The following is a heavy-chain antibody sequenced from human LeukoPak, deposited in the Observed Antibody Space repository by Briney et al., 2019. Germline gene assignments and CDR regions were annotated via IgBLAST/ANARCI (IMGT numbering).Heavy chain of an antibody. J-gene: IGHJ4*02. Sequence: PGGSLRLSCAASGFTFTSYAMSWVRQAPGKGLEWVSAIYSGGGTYYADSVKGRFTISRHNSKNTLYLQMNSLRAEDTAVYYCARDTLVYDSSGYYFGDFDYWGQGTLVTVSS. V-gene: IGHV3-53*01. CDR3: ARDTLVYDSSGYYFGDFDY. CDR1: GFTFTSYA. CDR2: IYSGGGT. D-gene: IGHD3-22*01.